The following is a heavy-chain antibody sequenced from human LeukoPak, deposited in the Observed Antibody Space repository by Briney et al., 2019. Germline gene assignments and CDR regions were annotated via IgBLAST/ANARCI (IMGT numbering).Heavy chain of an antibody. CDR3: AKFGGFPY. J-gene: IGHJ4*02. V-gene: IGHV3-9*01. D-gene: IGHD4-23*01. CDR2: ISWNSGSI. Sequence: GGSLRLSCAASGFTFDDYAMHWVRQAPGKGLEWVSGISWNSGSIGYADSVKGRFTISRDNAKNSLYLQMNSLRAEDTALYYCAKFGGFPYWGQGTLVTVSS. CDR1: GFTFDDYA.